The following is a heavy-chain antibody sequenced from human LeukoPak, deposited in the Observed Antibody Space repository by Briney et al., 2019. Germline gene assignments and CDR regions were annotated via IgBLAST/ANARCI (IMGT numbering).Heavy chain of an antibody. D-gene: IGHD3-10*01. CDR1: GFMFVGFTFVDYS. CDR2: IRSQRYGGTA. Sequence: PGRSLRLACRTSGFMFVGFTFVDYSMSWVRQAPGKGLEWVGLIRSQRYGGTADYAASVRGRFTVSRDDSKSIAYLQMNNLKVEDTAFYYCTTFAASLDSFDNWGQGALVTVSS. V-gene: IGHV3-49*04. CDR3: TTFAASLDSFDN. J-gene: IGHJ4*02.